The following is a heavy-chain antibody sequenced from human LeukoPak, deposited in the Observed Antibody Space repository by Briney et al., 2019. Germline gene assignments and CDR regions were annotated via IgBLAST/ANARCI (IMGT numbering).Heavy chain of an antibody. D-gene: IGHD3-3*01. CDR3: ARHEYYDFWSGQITGYYGMDV. J-gene: IGHJ6*02. V-gene: IGHV4-31*03. CDR1: GGSISSGGYY. Sequence: PSQTLSLTCTVSGGSISSGGYYWSWIRQHPGKGLEWIGYIYYSGSTYYNPSLKSRVTISVDTSKNQFSLKLSSVTAADTAVYYCARHEYYDFWSGQITGYYGMDVWGQGTTVTVSS. CDR2: IYYSGST.